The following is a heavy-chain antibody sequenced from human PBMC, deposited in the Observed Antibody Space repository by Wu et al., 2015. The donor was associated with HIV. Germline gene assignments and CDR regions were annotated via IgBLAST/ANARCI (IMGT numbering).Heavy chain of an antibody. Sequence: QVQLVQSGTEVKKPGASVRISCTASGYTFTSFSIHWVRQAPGQGLEWMGWISAYNGNTKYAQKLQGRVTMTTDTPTSTAYMELRSLRSDDTAVYYCARDFHRNYYYMDVWGKGTTVTVSS. V-gene: IGHV1-18*04. CDR2: ISAYNGNT. CDR1: GYTFTSFS. J-gene: IGHJ6*03. CDR3: ARDFHRNYYYMDV.